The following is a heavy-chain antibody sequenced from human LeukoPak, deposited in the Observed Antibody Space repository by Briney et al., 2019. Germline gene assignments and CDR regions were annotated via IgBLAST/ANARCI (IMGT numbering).Heavy chain of an antibody. V-gene: IGHV4-59*01. CDR3: ARALWFGETFPAY. CDR2: YSGNT. J-gene: IGHJ4*02. CDR1: GGSMSDYY. Sequence: SETLSLTCTVSGGSMSDYYWSWIRQPPGRGLEWIGYSGNTNYNPSLKSRVIISVDTSKNQFSLKLSPVITADTAVYYCARALWFGETFPAYWGQGTLVTVSS. D-gene: IGHD3-10*01.